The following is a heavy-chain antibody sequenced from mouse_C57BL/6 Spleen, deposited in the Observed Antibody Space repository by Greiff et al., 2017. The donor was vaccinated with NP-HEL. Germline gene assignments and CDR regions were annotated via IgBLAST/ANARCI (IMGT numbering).Heavy chain of an antibody. CDR3: ARRNYDYDGYYFDY. J-gene: IGHJ2*01. D-gene: IGHD2-4*01. CDR2: ISYDGSN. V-gene: IGHV3-6*01. CDR1: GYSITSGYY. Sequence: EVKLVESGPGLVKPSQSLSLTCSVTGYSITSGYYWNWIRQFPGNKLEWMGYISYDGSNNYNPSLKNRISITRDTSKNQFFLKLNSVTTEDTATYYCARRNYDYDGYYFDYWGQGTTLTVSS.